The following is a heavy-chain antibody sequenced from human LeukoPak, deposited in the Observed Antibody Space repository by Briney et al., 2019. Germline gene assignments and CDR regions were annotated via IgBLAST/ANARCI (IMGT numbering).Heavy chain of an antibody. Sequence: SVKVSCKASGYTFTGYYMHWVRKAPGQGLEWMGGIVPIFGTADYAQKFQGRATITTDDAASTVYLELTGLTSDDTAVYYCARSEITMVRGVIRTTKYYMDVWGKGTTVAVSS. D-gene: IGHD3-10*01. CDR2: IVPIFGTA. J-gene: IGHJ6*03. V-gene: IGHV1-69*05. CDR3: ARSEITMVRGVIRTTKYYMDV. CDR1: GYTFTGYY.